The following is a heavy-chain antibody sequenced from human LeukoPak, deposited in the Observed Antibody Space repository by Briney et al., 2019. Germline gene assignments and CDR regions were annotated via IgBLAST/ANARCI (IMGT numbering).Heavy chain of an antibody. CDR3: ARHTENNWNSYYYYYMDV. CDR2: IYPGDSDT. Sequence: GESLKISCKGSGYSFTSYWIGWVRQMPGKGLEWMGIIYPGDSDTRYSPSFQGQVTISADKSISTAYLQWSSLKASDTAMYYCARHTENNWNSYYYYYMDVWGKGTTVTVSS. V-gene: IGHV5-51*01. D-gene: IGHD1-7*01. CDR1: GYSFTSYW. J-gene: IGHJ6*03.